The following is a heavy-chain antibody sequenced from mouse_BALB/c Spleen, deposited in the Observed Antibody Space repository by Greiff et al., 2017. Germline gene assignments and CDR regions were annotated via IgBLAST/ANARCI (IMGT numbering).Heavy chain of an antibody. V-gene: IGHV1-20*02. Sequence: DVQLQESGPELVKPGASVKISCKASGYSFTGYFMNWVMQSHGKSLEWIGRINPYNGDTFYNQKFKGKATLTVDKSSSTAHMELRSLASEDSAVYYCRNWDFDYWGQGTTLTVSS. D-gene: IGHD4-1*02. J-gene: IGHJ2*01. CDR1: GYSFTGYF. CDR3: RNWDFDY. CDR2: INPYNGDT.